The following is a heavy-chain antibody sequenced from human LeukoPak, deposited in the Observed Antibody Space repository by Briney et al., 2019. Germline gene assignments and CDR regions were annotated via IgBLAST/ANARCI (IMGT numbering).Heavy chain of an antibody. D-gene: IGHD4-11*01. CDR3: AREVTGY. CDR2: ISDTGRTT. V-gene: IGHV3-48*03. Sequence: GGSLILSCAASGFPFSSYDMNWVRQTPGKGLEWVSYISDTGRTTYYAEYVKGRFTISRDNTKNSLYLQMNSLRAEDTAVYYCAREVTGYWGQGTLVTVSS. J-gene: IGHJ4*02. CDR1: GFPFSSYD.